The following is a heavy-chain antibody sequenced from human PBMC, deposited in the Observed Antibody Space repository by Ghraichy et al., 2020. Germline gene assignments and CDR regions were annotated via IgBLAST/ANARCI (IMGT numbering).Heavy chain of an antibody. V-gene: IGHV1-18*01. CDR3: ARDLEYYDSSGYYGY. CDR2: ISAYNGNT. CDR1: GYTFTSYG. Sequence: ASVKVSCKASGYTFTSYGISWVRQAPGQGLEWMGWISAYNGNTNYAQKLQGRVTMTTDTSTSTAYMELRSLRSDDTAVYYCARDLEYYDSSGYYGYWGQGTLVTVSS. J-gene: IGHJ4*02. D-gene: IGHD3-22*01.